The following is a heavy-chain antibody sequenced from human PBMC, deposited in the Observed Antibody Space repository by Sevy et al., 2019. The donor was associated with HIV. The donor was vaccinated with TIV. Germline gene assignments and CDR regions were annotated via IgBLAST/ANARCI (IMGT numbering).Heavy chain of an antibody. Sequence: GGSLRISCAASGFTFSSYAMSWVRQAPGKGLEWVSAISGSGGSTYYADSVKGRFTISRDNSKNTLYLQMNSLRAEDTGVYYCVKDGGGVRFLEWLLSYFDYWGQGTLVTVSS. CDR3: VKDGGGVRFLEWLLSYFDY. CDR1: GFTFSSYA. J-gene: IGHJ4*02. D-gene: IGHD3-3*01. V-gene: IGHV3-23*01. CDR2: ISGSGGST.